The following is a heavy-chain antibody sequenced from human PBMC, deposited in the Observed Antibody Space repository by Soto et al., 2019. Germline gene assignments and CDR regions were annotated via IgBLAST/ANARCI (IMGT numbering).Heavy chain of an antibody. D-gene: IGHD2-8*01. CDR2: IKQDGSER. Sequence: GGSLRLSCADSGLTFSRYWVSWVRQAPGKGLEWVASIKQDGSERYYVDSVKGRFTISRDNAKNSQYLQMNSLRAEDTAVYYWGRIVYGTWCFDNGGQGARFTVPS. CDR1: GLTFSRYW. CDR3: GRIVYGTWCFDN. V-gene: IGHV3-7*04. J-gene: IGHJ4*02.